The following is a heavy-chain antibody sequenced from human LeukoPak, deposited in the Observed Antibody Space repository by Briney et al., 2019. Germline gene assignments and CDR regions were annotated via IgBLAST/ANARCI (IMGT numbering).Heavy chain of an antibody. CDR2: INHSGST. CDR3: ARAYTASYGWFDP. Sequence: SETLSLTCTVYGGSFSDYYWTWIRQSPGKGLEWIGEINHSGSTNYNPALKSRVTISVDASKNQSSLKLNSVTAADTAVYYCARAYTASYGWFDPWGQGTLVTVSS. V-gene: IGHV4-34*01. CDR1: GGSFSDYY. J-gene: IGHJ5*02. D-gene: IGHD5-18*01.